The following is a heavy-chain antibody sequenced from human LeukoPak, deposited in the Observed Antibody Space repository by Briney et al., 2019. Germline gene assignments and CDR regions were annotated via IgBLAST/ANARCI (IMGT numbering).Heavy chain of an antibody. V-gene: IGHV3-53*01. Sequence: GGSLRLSCAASGFSFSSYSLNWVRQAPGKGLEWVSFIYSDNTHYSDSVKGRFTISRDNSKNTLYLQMNSLRAEDTAVYYCARRAGAYSHPYDYWGQGTLVTVSS. CDR3: ARRAGAYSHPYDY. CDR1: GFSFSSYS. CDR2: IYSDNT. J-gene: IGHJ4*02. D-gene: IGHD4/OR15-4a*01.